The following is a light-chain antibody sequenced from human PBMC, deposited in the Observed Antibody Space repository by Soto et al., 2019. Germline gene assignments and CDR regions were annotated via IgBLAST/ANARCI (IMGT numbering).Light chain of an antibody. CDR1: QSLLHSNGYNY. J-gene: IGKJ4*01. Sequence: DIAMTQSPLSLPVTPGEPASIYCRSSQSLLHSNGYNYLDWYLQKPGQSPQLLIYLGSNRASGVPDRFSGSGSGTDFTLKIRRVEAEDVGVYYCLQALQTPLTFGGGTKVDIK. CDR3: LQALQTPLT. CDR2: LGS. V-gene: IGKV2-28*01.